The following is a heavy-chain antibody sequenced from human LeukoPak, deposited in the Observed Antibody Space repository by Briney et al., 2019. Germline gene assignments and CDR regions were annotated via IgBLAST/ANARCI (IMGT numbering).Heavy chain of an antibody. CDR3: ARDPASWTYYDSSGYYDY. CDR2: IWYDGSNK. CDR1: GFTFSSYG. D-gene: IGHD3-22*01. Sequence: GGSLRLSCAASGFTFSSYGMHWVRQAPGKGLEWVAVIWYDGSNKYYADSVKGRFTISRDNSKNTLYLQMNSLRAEDTAVYYCARDPASWTYYDSSGYYDYWGQGTLVTVSS. V-gene: IGHV3-33*01. J-gene: IGHJ4*02.